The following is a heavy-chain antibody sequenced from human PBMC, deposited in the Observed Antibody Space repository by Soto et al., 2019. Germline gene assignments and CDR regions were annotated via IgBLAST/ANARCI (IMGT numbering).Heavy chain of an antibody. CDR3: AREIGDYRDQSYFDY. D-gene: IGHD4-17*01. V-gene: IGHV3-33*01. J-gene: IGHJ4*02. CDR2: IWYDGSNK. Sequence: QVQLVESGGGVVQPGRSLRLSCAASGFTFSSYGMHWVRQAPGKGLEWVAVIWYDGSNKYYADSVKGRFTISRDNSKNTLYLQMNRLRAEDTAVYYCAREIGDYRDQSYFDYWGQGTLVTVSS. CDR1: GFTFSSYG.